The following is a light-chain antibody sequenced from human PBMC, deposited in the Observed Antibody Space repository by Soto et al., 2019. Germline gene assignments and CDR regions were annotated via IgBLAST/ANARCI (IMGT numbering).Light chain of an antibody. CDR1: QSVSSN. V-gene: IGKV3-20*01. CDR3: QQYSSSGT. CDR2: GAS. J-gene: IGKJ1*01. Sequence: EIVLTQSPATLSLSPGERATLSCRASQSVSSNLAWYQQKPGQAPSFLIYGASTRATGIPSRFSGSGSGTDFTLTISRLEPDDFAEYYCQQYSSSGTFGQGTKVDIK.